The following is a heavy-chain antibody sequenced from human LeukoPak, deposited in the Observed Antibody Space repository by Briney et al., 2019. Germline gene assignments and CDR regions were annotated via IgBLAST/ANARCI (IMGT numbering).Heavy chain of an antibody. CDR2: IYYSGST. Sequence: SETLSLTCTVSGGSISTYYWSWIRQPPGKGLEWIGYIYYSGSTNYNPSLKSRVTISVDTSKNQLSLKLSSVTAADTAVYYCARVLYGYSYGSDYYYYYMDVWGKGTTVTVSS. CDR3: ARVLYGYSYGSDYYYYYMDV. CDR1: GGSISTYY. J-gene: IGHJ6*03. D-gene: IGHD5-18*01. V-gene: IGHV4-59*01.